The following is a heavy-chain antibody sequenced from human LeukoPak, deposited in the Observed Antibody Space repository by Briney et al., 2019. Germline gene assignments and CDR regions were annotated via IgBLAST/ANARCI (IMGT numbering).Heavy chain of an antibody. D-gene: IGHD3-10*01. CDR3: ARHLDYGSGSKDFDY. J-gene: IGHJ4*02. CDR2: ISSSGSTI. Sequence: GGSLRLSCAASGFTFSSYEMNWVRQAPGKGLEWVSYISSSGSTIYYADSVKGRFTISGDNAKNSLYLQMNSLRAEDTAVYYCARHLDYGSGSKDFDYWGQGTLVTVSS. V-gene: IGHV3-48*03. CDR1: GFTFSSYE.